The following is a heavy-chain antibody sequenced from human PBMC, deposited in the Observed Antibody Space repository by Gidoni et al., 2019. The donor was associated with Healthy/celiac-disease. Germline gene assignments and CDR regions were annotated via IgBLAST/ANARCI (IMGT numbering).Heavy chain of an antibody. D-gene: IGHD2-2*01. CDR3: AKDRQGAPIVVVPAAKMFLGLFDY. CDR1: GFTFSSYA. J-gene: IGHJ4*02. CDR2: ISGSGGST. Sequence: EVQLLESGGGLVQPGGSLRLSCAASGFTFSSYAISWVRQAPGKGLEWVSAISGSGGSTYYADSVKGRFTISRDNSKNTLYLQMNSLRAEDTAVYYCAKDRQGAPIVVVPAAKMFLGLFDYWGQGTLVTVSS. V-gene: IGHV3-23*01.